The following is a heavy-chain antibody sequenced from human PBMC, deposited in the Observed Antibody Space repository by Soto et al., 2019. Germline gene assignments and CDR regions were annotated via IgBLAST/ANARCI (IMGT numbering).Heavy chain of an antibody. D-gene: IGHD1-26*01. V-gene: IGHV4-34*01. CDR3: ARNGGGSYVLDV. CDR1: GGSFSGYY. Sequence: QVQLQQWGAGLLKPSETLSLTCAVYGGSFSGYYWSWIRQPPGKGLEWIGEINHSGSTNYNPSLKSRVTISVDTSKNQFSLKVSSVTAADTAVYYCARNGGGSYVLDVWGQGTTVTVSS. CDR2: INHSGST. J-gene: IGHJ6*02.